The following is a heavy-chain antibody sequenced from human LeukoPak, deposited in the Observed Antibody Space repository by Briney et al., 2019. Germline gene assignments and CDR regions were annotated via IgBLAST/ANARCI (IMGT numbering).Heavy chain of an antibody. CDR1: GGSINNYY. J-gene: IGHJ3*02. CDR2: IYTRGGT. V-gene: IGHV4-4*07. Sequence: SETLSLTCTVSGGSINNYYWSWIRKPAGKGLERIGRIYTRGGTNYNPSLKSRVTMSVDTSKNQSSLKLSSVTAADTAVYYCARGRYCSAEICSGGDAFDIWGQGTMVSVSS. D-gene: IGHD2-15*01. CDR3: ARGRYCSAEICSGGDAFDI.